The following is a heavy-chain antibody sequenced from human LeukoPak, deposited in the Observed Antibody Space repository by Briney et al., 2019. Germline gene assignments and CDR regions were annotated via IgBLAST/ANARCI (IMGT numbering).Heavy chain of an antibody. CDR3: ARDFLTIYDY. V-gene: IGHV3-66*02. CDR2: IYSGGST. J-gene: IGHJ4*02. CDR1: GFTFSSYW. D-gene: IGHD2/OR15-2a*01. Sequence: SGGSLRLSCAASGFTFSSYWMSWVRQAPGKGLEWVSVIYSGGSTYYADSVKGRFTISRDNSKNTLYLQMNSLRVEDTAVYYCARDFLTIYDYWGQGTLVTASS.